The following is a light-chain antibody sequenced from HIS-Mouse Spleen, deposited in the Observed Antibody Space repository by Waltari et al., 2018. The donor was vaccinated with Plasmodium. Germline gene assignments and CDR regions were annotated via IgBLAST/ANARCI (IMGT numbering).Light chain of an antibody. CDR1: KLGDKY. CDR2: QYS. Sequence: SYELTQPPSVSLSPGQTASITCSGDKLGDKYACWYQQKPGQSPVLVIYQYSKRPSGIPERFSGSNSGNTATLTISGTQAMDEADYYCQAWDSSTVVFGGGTKLTVL. J-gene: IGLJ2*01. CDR3: QAWDSSTVV. V-gene: IGLV3-1*01.